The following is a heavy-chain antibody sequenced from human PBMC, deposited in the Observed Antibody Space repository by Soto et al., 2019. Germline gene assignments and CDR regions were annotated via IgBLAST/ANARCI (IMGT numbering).Heavy chain of an antibody. D-gene: IGHD2-2*02. CDR3: TTDLGYCSSTSCYNRWGIN. CDR2: IKSKTDGGTT. J-gene: IGHJ4*02. CDR1: GFTFSNAW. Sequence: EVQLVESGGGLVKPGGSLRLSCAASGFTFSNAWMSWVRQAPGKGLEWVGRIKSKTDGGTTDYAAPVKGRFTISRDDSKNTLYLQMNILKTEDTAVYYCTTDLGYCSSTSCYNRWGINWGQGTLVTVSS. V-gene: IGHV3-15*01.